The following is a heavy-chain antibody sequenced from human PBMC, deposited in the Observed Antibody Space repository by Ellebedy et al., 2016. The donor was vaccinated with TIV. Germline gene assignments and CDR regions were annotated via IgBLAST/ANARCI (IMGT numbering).Heavy chain of an antibody. D-gene: IGHD6-13*01. Sequence: GESLKISCAASGFTFSSYAMSWVRQAPGKGLEWVSAISGSGGSTYYADSVKGRFTISRDNSKNTLYLQMNSLRAEDTAVYYCAKDLEQQLVVWYFDLWGRGTLVTVSS. CDR3: AKDLEQQLVVWYFDL. CDR1: GFTFSSYA. J-gene: IGHJ2*01. CDR2: ISGSGGST. V-gene: IGHV3-23*01.